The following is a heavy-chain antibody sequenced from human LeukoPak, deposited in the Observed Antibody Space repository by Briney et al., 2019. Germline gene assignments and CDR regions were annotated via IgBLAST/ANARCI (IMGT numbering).Heavy chain of an antibody. Sequence: GGSLRLSCASSGFTLSSYSMNWVRQAPGKGLEWVSDINGSGGSTYYAHSVKGRFTISRHNSKNTLYLQINSLRAEDTAVYYCAKKYSTGLDPWGQGTLVTVSS. CDR1: GFTLSSYS. V-gene: IGHV3-23*01. CDR2: INGSGGST. CDR3: AKKYSTGLDP. D-gene: IGHD1-26*01. J-gene: IGHJ5*02.